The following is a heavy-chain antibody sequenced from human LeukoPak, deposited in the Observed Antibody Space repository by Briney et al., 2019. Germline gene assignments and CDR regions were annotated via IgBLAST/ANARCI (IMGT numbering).Heavy chain of an antibody. D-gene: IGHD4-17*01. CDR1: GFTFSSYA. J-gene: IGHJ4*02. CDR3: AEKRTVYGDYYPLYY. V-gene: IGHV3-23*01. Sequence: PGGSLRLSCAASGFTFSSYAMSWVRQAPGKGLEWVSAIRGSGGSTYYADSVKGRFTISRDNSKNTLYLQMNSLRAEDTAVYYCAEKRTVYGDYYPLYYWGQGTLVTVSS. CDR2: IRGSGGST.